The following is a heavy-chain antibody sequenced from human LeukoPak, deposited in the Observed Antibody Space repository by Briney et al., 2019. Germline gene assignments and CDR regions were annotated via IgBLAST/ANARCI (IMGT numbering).Heavy chain of an antibody. Sequence: PGGSLRLSCAASGFMFSSNWMSWVRLAPGKGLEWVANIKEDGTETYYVDSVKGRFTISRDNAKNSLYLQMNSLRVEDTAVYYCASVHYYGMEVWGQGTTVTVSS. J-gene: IGHJ6*02. CDR3: ASVHYYGMEV. V-gene: IGHV3-7*03. D-gene: IGHD2-8*01. CDR2: IKEDGTET. CDR1: GFMFSSNW.